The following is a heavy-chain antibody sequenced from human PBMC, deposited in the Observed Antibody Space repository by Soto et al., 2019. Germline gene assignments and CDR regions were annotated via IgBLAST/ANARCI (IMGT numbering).Heavy chain of an antibody. CDR3: ARDLVVGATDAFDI. V-gene: IGHV3-11*01. Sequence: GGSLRLSCAASGFTFSDYYMSWIRQAPGKGLEWVSYISSSGSSIYYADSVKGRFTISRDNAKNSLYLQMNSLRAEDTAVYYCARDLVVGATDAFDIWGQGTMVTVSS. D-gene: IGHD1-26*01. CDR2: ISSSGSSI. CDR1: GFTFSDYY. J-gene: IGHJ3*02.